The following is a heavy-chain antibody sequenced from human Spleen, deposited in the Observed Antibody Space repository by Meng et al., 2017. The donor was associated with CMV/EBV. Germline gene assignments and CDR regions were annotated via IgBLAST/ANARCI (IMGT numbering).Heavy chain of an antibody. CDR1: GFTFSSYG. CDR3: AKDRLTVPGVY. Sequence: WAASGFTFSSYGMHWVRQAPGKGLEWVAVISYDGSNKYYADSVKGRFTISRDNSKNTLYLQMNSLRAEDTAVYYCAKDRLTVPGVYWGQGTLVTVSS. CDR2: ISYDGSNK. J-gene: IGHJ4*02. V-gene: IGHV3-30*18. D-gene: IGHD4-11*01.